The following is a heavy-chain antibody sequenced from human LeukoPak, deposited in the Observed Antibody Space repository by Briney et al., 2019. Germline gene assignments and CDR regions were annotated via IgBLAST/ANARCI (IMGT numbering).Heavy chain of an antibody. Sequence: GRSLRLSCAASGFTFDDYAMHWVRHAPGKGLEWVSGISWNSGSIGYADSVKGRFTISRDNAKDTVYLQMNSLRAEDTAVYYCARVSIGWYSFDYWGQGTLVTVSS. CDR2: ISWNSGSI. CDR1: GFTFDDYA. V-gene: IGHV3-9*01. CDR3: ARVSIGWYSFDY. D-gene: IGHD6-19*01. J-gene: IGHJ4*02.